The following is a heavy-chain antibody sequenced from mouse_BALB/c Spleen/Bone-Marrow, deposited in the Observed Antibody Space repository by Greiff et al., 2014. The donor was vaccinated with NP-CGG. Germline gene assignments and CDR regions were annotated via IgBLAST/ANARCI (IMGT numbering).Heavy chain of an antibody. CDR1: GFAFSSYD. CDR2: ISHGGGTT. CDR3: TRHGGYYPYYYAIDY. D-gene: IGHD2-3*01. V-gene: IGHV5-12-1*01. Sequence: EVQGVESGGGLVKPGGSLKLSCAASGFAFSSYDMSWVRQTPEKRLEWVAYISHGGGTTYYSDTVKGRFTISRDNAKNTLYLQMSSLKSEDTAIYYCTRHGGYYPYYYAIDYWGQGTSVTVSS. J-gene: IGHJ4*01.